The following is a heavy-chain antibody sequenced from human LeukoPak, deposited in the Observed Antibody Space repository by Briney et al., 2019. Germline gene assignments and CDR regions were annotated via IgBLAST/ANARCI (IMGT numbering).Heavy chain of an antibody. V-gene: IGHV4-38-2*02. D-gene: IGHD1-26*01. J-gene: IGHJ4*02. CDR3: ASSIVGATPRFDY. Sequence: TPSETLSLTCTVSGYSISSGYYWGWIRQPPGKGLEWIGSIYHSGSTYYNPSLKSRVTISVGTSKNQFSLKLSSVTAADTAVYYCASSIVGATPRFDYWGQGTLVTVSS. CDR1: GYSISSGYY. CDR2: IYHSGST.